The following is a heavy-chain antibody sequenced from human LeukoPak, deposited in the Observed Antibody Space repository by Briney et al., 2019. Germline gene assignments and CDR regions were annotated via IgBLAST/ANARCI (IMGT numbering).Heavy chain of an antibody. V-gene: IGHV3-30-3*01. CDR2: ISYDGSNK. CDR1: GFTFSSYA. J-gene: IGHJ4*02. D-gene: IGHD1-26*01. CDR3: ARGSSVGATTKLDY. Sequence: TGGTLRLSCAASGFTFSSYAMHWVRQAPGKGLEWVAVISYDGSNKYYADSVKGRFTISRDNSKNTLYLQMNSLRAEDTAVYYCARGSSVGATTKLDYWGQGTLVTVSS.